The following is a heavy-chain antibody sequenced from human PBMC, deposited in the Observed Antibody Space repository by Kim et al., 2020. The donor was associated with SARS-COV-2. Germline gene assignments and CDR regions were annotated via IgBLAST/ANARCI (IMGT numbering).Heavy chain of an antibody. D-gene: IGHD6-13*01. CDR3: ARSPRGRVAAAGTGIFDY. CDR2: INHSGST. CDR1: GGSFSGYY. Sequence: SETLSLTCAVYGGSFSGYYWSWIRQPPGKGLEWIGEINHSGSTNYNPSLKSRVTISVDTSKNQFSLKLSSVTAADTAVYYCARSPRGRVAAAGTGIFDYWGQGTLVTVSS. J-gene: IGHJ4*02. V-gene: IGHV4-34*01.